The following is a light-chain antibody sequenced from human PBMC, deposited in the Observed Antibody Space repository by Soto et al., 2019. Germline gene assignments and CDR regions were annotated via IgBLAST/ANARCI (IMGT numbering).Light chain of an antibody. J-gene: IGLJ1*01. V-gene: IGLV2-23*03. CDR3: CSYAGGSNV. CDR2: EGS. Sequence: QSALTQPASVSGSPGQSITISCTGTSSDVGSYKFVSWYQQYPGKAPKLMIYEGSERPSGVSDRFSGSKSGNTASLTISGLQAEDEADYFCCSYAGGSNVFGTGTKLTVL. CDR1: SSDVGSYKF.